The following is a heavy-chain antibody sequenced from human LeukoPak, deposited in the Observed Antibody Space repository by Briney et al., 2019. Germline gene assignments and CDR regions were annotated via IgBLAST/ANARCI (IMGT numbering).Heavy chain of an antibody. CDR2: INHSGST. CDR1: GGSFSGYY. V-gene: IGHV4-34*01. Sequence: SETLSLTCAVYGGSFSGYYWSWIRQSPGKGLEWIGEINHSGSTNYNPSLKSRVTISVDTSKNQFSLKLSSVTAADTAVYYCARGDGSGTDYWGQGTLVTVSS. CDR3: ARGDGSGTDY. D-gene: IGHD6-19*01. J-gene: IGHJ4*02.